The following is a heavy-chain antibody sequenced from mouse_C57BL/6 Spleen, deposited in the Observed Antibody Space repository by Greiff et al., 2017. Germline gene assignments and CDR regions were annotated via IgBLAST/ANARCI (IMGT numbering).Heavy chain of an antibody. D-gene: IGHD2-4*01. J-gene: IGHJ3*01. CDR1: GYTFTSYW. CDR2: IYPSDSET. Sequence: QVQLQQPGAELVRPGSSVKLSCKASGYTFTSYWMDWVKQRPGQGLEWIGNIYPSDSETHYNQKFKDKATLTVDKSSSTAYMQLSSLTSEDSAVXYCARSGRLRRGFAYWGQGTLVTVSA. V-gene: IGHV1-61*01. CDR3: ARSGRLRRGFAY.